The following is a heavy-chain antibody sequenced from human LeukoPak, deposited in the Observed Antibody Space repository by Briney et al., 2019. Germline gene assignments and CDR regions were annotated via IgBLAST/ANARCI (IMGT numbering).Heavy chain of an antibody. CDR1: GYTLTELS. Sequence: ASVKVSCKVSGYTLTELSMHWVRQAPGKGLEWMGGFDPEDGETIYAQKFQGRVTMIEDTSTDTAYMELSSLRSEDTAVYYCATAGTYYYDSSGYYPFDPWGQGTLVTVSS. V-gene: IGHV1-24*01. CDR2: FDPEDGET. D-gene: IGHD3-22*01. CDR3: ATAGTYYYDSSGYYPFDP. J-gene: IGHJ5*02.